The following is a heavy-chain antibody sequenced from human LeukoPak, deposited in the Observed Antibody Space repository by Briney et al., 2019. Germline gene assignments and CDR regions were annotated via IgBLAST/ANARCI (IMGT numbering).Heavy chain of an antibody. CDR1: GFTFSSYA. D-gene: IGHD2-2*01. CDR3: AKDIVVVPAARRDFGY. V-gene: IGHV3-23*01. CDR2: ISGSGGST. Sequence: PGGSLRLSCAASGFTFSSYAMSWVRQAPGKGLEWVSAISGSGGSTYYADSVKGRFTISRDNSKNTLYLQMNSLRAEDTVVYYCAKDIVVVPAARRDFGYWGQGTLVTVSS. J-gene: IGHJ4*02.